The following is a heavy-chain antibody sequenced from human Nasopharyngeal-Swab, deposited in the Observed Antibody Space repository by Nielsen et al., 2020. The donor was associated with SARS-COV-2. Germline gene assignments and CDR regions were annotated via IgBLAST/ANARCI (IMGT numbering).Heavy chain of an antibody. V-gene: IGHV3-15*01. CDR3: TTDLHDYGDYDY. D-gene: IGHD4-17*01. CDR1: GFIFSNAW. Sequence: GESLKISCAASGFIFSNAWMSWVRQAPGKGLEWVGRIKSKTDGGTTDYAAPVKGRFTISRDDSKNTVFLQMNSLKTEDTAVYYCTTDLHDYGDYDYWGQGTLVTVSS. J-gene: IGHJ4*02. CDR2: IKSKTDGGTT.